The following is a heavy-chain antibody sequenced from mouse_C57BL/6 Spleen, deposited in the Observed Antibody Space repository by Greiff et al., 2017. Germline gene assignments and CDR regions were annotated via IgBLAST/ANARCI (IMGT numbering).Heavy chain of an antibody. CDR2: INPSTGGT. D-gene: IGHD4-1*01. CDR1: GYSFTGYY. CDR3: ALGRGYYFDY. Sequence: VQLQQSGPELVKPGASVKISCKASGYSFTGYYMNWVKQSPEKSLEWIGEINPSTGGTTYNQKFKAKATLTVDKSSSTAYMQLKSLTSEDSAVYYCALGRGYYFDYWGQGTTLTVSS. V-gene: IGHV1-42*01. J-gene: IGHJ2*01.